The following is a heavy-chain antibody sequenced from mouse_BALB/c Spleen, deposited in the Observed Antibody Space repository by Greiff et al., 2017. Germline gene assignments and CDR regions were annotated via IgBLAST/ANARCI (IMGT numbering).Heavy chain of an antibody. CDR1: GFTFSSFG. J-gene: IGHJ4*01. D-gene: IGHD2-14*01. Sequence: VQLKESGGGLVQPGGSRKLSCAASGFTFSSFGMHWVRQAPEKGLEWVAYISSGSSTIYYADTVKGRFTISRDNPKNTLFLQMTSLRSEDTAMYYCARGYGEAMDYWGQGTSVTVSS. CDR2: ISSGSSTI. V-gene: IGHV5-17*02. CDR3: ARGYGEAMDY.